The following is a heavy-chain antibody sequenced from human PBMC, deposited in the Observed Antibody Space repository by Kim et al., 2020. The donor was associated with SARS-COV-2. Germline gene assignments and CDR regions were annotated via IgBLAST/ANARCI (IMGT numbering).Heavy chain of an antibody. J-gene: IGHJ4*02. CDR2: INIDGSSI. V-gene: IGHV3-74*01. Sequence: GGSLRLSCAASGFTFTSYWIHWVRQAPGKGLVWVSRINIDGSSISYADSVKGRFTISRDNAQNIVYLQMNSLSPDDTAVYYCARDTTGPQLYDYWGQGTLVTVSS. D-gene: IGHD1-1*01. CDR3: ARDTTGPQLYDY. CDR1: GFTFTSYW.